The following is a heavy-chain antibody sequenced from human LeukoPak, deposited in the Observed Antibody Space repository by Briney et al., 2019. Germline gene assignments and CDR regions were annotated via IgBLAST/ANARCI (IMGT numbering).Heavy chain of an antibody. CDR1: GYTFTSYG. V-gene: IGHV1-18*01. J-gene: IGHJ4*02. CDR2: TSAYNGNT. CDR3: ARDGNYYDSSGYDY. D-gene: IGHD3-22*01. Sequence: GASVKVSCKASGYTFTSYGISWVRQAPGQGLEWMGWTSAYNGNTNYAQKLQGRVTMTTDTSTSTAYMELRSLRSDDTAVYYCARDGNYYDSSGYDYWGQGTLVTVSS.